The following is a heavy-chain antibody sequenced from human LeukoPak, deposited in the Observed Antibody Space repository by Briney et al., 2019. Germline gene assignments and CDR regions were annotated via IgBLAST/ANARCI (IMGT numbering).Heavy chain of an antibody. CDR1: GFTFSPYE. D-gene: IGHD5-24*01. CDR2: ISAPGTTI. Sequence: GGSLRLSCAASGFTFSPYEMNWVRQAPGKGLEWVSYISAPGTTIYYADSVKGRFTISRDNAKNSLFLQMNSLRAEDTAVYYCARVVRDGYNRIDYWGQGTLVTVSS. J-gene: IGHJ4*02. V-gene: IGHV3-48*03. CDR3: ARVVRDGYNRIDY.